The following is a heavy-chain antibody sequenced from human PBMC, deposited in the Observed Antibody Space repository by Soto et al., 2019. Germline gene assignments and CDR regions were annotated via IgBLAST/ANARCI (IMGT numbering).Heavy chain of an antibody. J-gene: IGHJ4*02. CDR2: INHSGST. CDR3: ARGRLHLLGRSTKRADY. Sequence: SETLSLTCAVYGGSFSGYYWSWIRQPPGKGLEWIGEINHSGSTNYDPSLKSRVTISVDMSKNQFSLKLSSVTAADTAVYYCARGRLHLLGRSTKRADYRGQRTPVTVSS. V-gene: IGHV4-34*01. CDR1: GGSFSGYY. D-gene: IGHD1-26*01.